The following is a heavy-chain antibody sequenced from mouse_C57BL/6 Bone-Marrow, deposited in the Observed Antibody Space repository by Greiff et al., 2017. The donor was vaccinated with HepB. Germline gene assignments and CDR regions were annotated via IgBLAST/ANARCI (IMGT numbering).Heavy chain of an antibody. D-gene: IGHD2-4*01. CDR2: IYPGSGST. J-gene: IGHJ2*01. CDR1: GYTFTSYW. Sequence: QVQLQQPGAELVKPGASVKMSCKASGYTFTSYWITWVKQRPGQGLEWIGDIYPGSGSTNYNEKFKRKATLTVDTSSSTAYMKLSSLTSEDSAVYYCARVDYGGSFDYWGQGTTLTVSS. CDR3: ARVDYGGSFDY. V-gene: IGHV1-55*01.